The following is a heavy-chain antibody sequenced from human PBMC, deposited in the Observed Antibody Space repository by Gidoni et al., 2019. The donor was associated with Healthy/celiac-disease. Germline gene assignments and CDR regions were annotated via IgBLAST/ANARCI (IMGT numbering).Heavy chain of an antibody. CDR1: GYSFTSYG. CDR3: ARQTNWGSDYYYYGMDV. V-gene: IGHV5-51*01. J-gene: IGHJ6*02. Sequence: EVQLVQSGAEVKKPGESLKVSCKGSGYSFTSYGIGWVRQMPGKGLEWMGIIYPGDSDTRYSPSFQGQVTISADKSISTAYLQWSSLKASDTAMYYCARQTNWGSDYYYYGMDVWGQGTTVTVSS. D-gene: IGHD7-27*01. CDR2: IYPGDSDT.